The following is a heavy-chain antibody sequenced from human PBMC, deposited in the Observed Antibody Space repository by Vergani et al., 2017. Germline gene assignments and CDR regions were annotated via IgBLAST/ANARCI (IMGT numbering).Heavy chain of an antibody. V-gene: IGHV3-23*01. CDR1: GFTFSTYA. CDR3: AGPPATSAYYYGGFDY. J-gene: IGHJ4*02. Sequence: EVQLLESGGGLVQPGGSLRLSCAASGFTFSTYAMTWVRQAPGKGLEWVSTISSDGGSTYYADSVKGRFTISRDNSKNTLSLQMNSLTAEDTAIYYCAGPPATSAYYYGGFDYWGQGILVTVSS. CDR2: ISSDGGST. D-gene: IGHD3-22*01.